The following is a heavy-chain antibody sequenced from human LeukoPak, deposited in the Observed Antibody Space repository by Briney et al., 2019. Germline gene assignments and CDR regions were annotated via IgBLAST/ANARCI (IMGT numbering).Heavy chain of an antibody. CDR3: ARVPPAEVTMVRGVITGHYMDV. CDR1: GFTFSSYS. J-gene: IGHJ6*03. CDR2: IISSGSYI. D-gene: IGHD3-10*01. V-gene: IGHV3-21*01. Sequence: PGGSLRLSCAASGFTFSSYSMDWVRQAPGKGLEWVSSIISSGSYIYYADSVKGRFTISRDNAKNSLYPQMNSLRAEDTAVYYCARVPPAEVTMVRGVITGHYMDVWGKGTTVTISS.